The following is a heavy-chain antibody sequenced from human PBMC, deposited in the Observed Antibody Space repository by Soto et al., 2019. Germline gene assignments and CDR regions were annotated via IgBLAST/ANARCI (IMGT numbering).Heavy chain of an antibody. CDR1: GFSLSTSGVG. Sequence: QITLKESGPTLVKPTQTLTLTCTFSGFSLSTSGVGVGWIRQPPGKALEWLALIYWDDDKRYSPSLKSRLTIPKDTSKHQVVLTMTNMDPVDTATYYCARNLIVVAATPSDFDYWGQGTLVTVSS. V-gene: IGHV2-5*02. D-gene: IGHD2-15*01. CDR3: ARNLIVVAATPSDFDY. CDR2: IYWDDDK. J-gene: IGHJ4*02.